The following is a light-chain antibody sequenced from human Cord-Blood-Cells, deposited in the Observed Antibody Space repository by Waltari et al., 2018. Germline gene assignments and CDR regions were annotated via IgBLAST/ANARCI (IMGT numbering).Light chain of an antibody. Sequence: DIQLTQYQCFMFASVGDRVTITCRASQGISSYLAWYQQKPGKAPKLLIYAGSTFQSGVPSRFSGSGSGTEFTLTISSLQPEDFVTYYCQQINSYTYTFGQRSKLEI. CDR1: QGISSY. J-gene: IGKJ2*01. CDR3: QQINSYTYT. CDR2: AGS. V-gene: IGKV1-9*01.